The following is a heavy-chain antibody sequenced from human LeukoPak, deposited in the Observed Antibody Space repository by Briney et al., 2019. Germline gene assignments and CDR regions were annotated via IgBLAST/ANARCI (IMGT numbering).Heavy chain of an antibody. J-gene: IGHJ4*02. CDR2: ISPYNRNT. V-gene: IGHV1-18*01. D-gene: IGHD3-22*01. CDR1: GYTFINYG. CDR3: ARDLWGSSGVSFDY. Sequence: ASVKVSCKASGYTFINYGISWVRQAPGQGLEWMAWISPYNRNTYYAQNLQDRVTLTTDTSTSTAYMELRSLRSDDTAVYYCARDLWGSSGVSFDYWGQGTLVTVSS.